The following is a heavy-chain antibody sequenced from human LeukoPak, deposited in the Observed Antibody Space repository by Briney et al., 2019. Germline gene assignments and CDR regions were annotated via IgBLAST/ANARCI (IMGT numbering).Heavy chain of an antibody. V-gene: IGHV3-23*01. Sequence: GGSLRLSCAASGFNFSSYGMTWVRQAPGKGLEWVSIISGSGRDTYYADSVKGRFTISRDKSKNTQYLQMNTLRAEDTAMYYCAKAHKIYDSSGYDYWGQGTLVTVSS. CDR3: AKAHKIYDSSGYDY. D-gene: IGHD3-22*01. CDR2: ISGSGRDT. CDR1: GFNFSSYG. J-gene: IGHJ4*02.